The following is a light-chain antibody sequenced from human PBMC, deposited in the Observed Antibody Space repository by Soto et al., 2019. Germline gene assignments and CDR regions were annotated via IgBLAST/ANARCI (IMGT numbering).Light chain of an antibody. J-gene: IGKJ1*01. Sequence: EIVLTQSPGSLSLSPGQRATLSCRASQSVDTTFFAWYQKKPGQAPRLLIYGASKRATGIQDRFSGSGSGTDFTLIISRLEPEDFAVYYCQQYMSSVTFGQGTKVDIK. CDR1: QSVDTTF. V-gene: IGKV3-20*01. CDR3: QQYMSSVT. CDR2: GAS.